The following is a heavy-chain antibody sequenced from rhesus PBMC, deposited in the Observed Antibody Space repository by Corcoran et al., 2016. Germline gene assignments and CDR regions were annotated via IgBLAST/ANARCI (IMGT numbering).Heavy chain of an antibody. CDR2: ISGSGGST. Sequence: QLQLQESGPGLVKPSETLSLTCAVSGGSISSNWWSWIRQPPGKGLEWIGRISGSGGSTNYNPPRKSRVTISKDTSKNQLPLNLVSVTAADTAVYYCAREGWTSYGLDSWGQGVVVTVSS. V-gene: IGHV4-173*01. CDR1: GGSISSNW. CDR3: AREGWTSYGLDS. D-gene: IGHD1-1*01. J-gene: IGHJ6*01.